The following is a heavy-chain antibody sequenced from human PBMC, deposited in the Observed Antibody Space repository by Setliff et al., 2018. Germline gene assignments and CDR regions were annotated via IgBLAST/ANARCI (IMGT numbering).Heavy chain of an antibody. CDR1: GESFSNNY. V-gene: IGHV4-34*01. J-gene: IGHJ3*02. Sequence: SETLSLTCSVYGESFSNNYWSWIRQPPGKGLEWIGESNHSGNTTNHPSLESRVTISVDMSKNHLSLKLSSVTAADTAVYYCARHIWGAKMQLPHDVFDIWGQGTMVTVSS. CDR3: ARHIWGAKMQLPHDVFDI. D-gene: IGHD2-2*01. CDR2: SNHSGNT.